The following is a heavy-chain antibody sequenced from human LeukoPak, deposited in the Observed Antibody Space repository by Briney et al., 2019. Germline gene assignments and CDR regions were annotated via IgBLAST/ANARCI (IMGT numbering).Heavy chain of an antibody. CDR2: ISAYNGNT. V-gene: IGHV1-18*01. J-gene: IGHJ4*02. CDR1: GYTFTSYG. Sequence: ASVKVSCKASGYTFTSYGISWVRQAPGQGLEWMGWISAYNGNTSYAQKLQGRVTMTTDTSTSTAYMELRSLRSDDTAVYYCARDPSGGGYSYGVIDYWGQGTLVTVSS. CDR3: ARDPSGGGYSYGVIDY. D-gene: IGHD5-18*01.